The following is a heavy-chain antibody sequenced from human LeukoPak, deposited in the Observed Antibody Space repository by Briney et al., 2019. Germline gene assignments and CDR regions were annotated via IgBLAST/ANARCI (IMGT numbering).Heavy chain of an antibody. CDR1: GFAFDEHG. CDR2: INWSGGSA. V-gene: IGHV3-20*04. J-gene: IGHJ4*02. CDR3: ARAPITSPFYFDY. Sequence: PGGSLRLSCTASGFAFDEHGMSWVRQVPGKGLEWVTGINWSGGSAGYADPLRGRFTISRDNAKNSLYLQMDSLRAEDTALYYCARAPITSPFYFDYWGQGTLVTVSS. D-gene: IGHD2-2*01.